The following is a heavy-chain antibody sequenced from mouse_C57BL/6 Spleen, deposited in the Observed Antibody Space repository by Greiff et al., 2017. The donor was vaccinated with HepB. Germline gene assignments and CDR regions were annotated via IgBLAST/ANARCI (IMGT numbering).Heavy chain of an antibody. CDR2: IDPSDSET. CDR1: GYTFTSYW. CDR3: ARDYYGPDWYFDV. Sequence: QVQLQQPGAELVRPGSSVKLSCKASGYTFTSYWMHWVKQRPIQGLEWIGNIDPSDSETHYNQKFKDKATLTVDKSSSTAYMQLSGLTSEDSAVYYCARDYYGPDWYFDVWGTGTTVTVSS. J-gene: IGHJ1*03. D-gene: IGHD1-2*01. V-gene: IGHV1-52*01.